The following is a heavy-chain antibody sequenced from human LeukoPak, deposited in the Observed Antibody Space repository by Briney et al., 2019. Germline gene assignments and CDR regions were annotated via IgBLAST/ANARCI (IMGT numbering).Heavy chain of an antibody. CDR1: GFTFSGYS. CDR2: ISSSSSYI. D-gene: IGHD3-22*01. J-gene: IGHJ3*02. CDR3: ARPDSSGFPLDAFDI. V-gene: IGHV3-21*01. Sequence: KPGGSLRLSCAASGFTFSGYSMNWVRQAPGKGLEWVSSISSSSSYIYYADSVKGRFTISRDNAKNSLYLQMNSLRAEDTAVYYCARPDSSGFPLDAFDIWGQGTMVTVSS.